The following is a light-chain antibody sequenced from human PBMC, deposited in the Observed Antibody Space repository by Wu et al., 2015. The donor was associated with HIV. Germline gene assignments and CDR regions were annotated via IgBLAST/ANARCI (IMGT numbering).Light chain of an antibody. J-gene: IGKJ4*01. CDR3: HQYGTSPLT. CDR1: QIVTSNY. Sequence: DIVLTQSPDTLSLSPGEGATLSCRASQIVTSNYLAWFQQKPGQAPRLLIYGASNRATDIPDRFSGSGSGTDFTLTISRLDPEDFAVYYCHQYGTSPLTFGGGTKVEI. CDR2: GAS. V-gene: IGKV3-20*01.